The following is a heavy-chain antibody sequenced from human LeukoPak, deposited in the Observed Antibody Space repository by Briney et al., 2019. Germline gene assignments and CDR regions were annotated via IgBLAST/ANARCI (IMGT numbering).Heavy chain of an antibody. D-gene: IGHD3-3*01. Sequence: ASVKVSCKASGYTITSYAMNWVRQAPGQGLEWMGWINTNTGNPTYAQGFTGRFVFSLDTSVSTAYLQISSLKAEDTAVYYCARARTKYYDFWSGYSKDWYFDLWGRGTLVTVSS. V-gene: IGHV7-4-1*02. CDR3: ARARTKYYDFWSGYSKDWYFDL. CDR2: INTNTGNP. CDR1: GYTITSYA. J-gene: IGHJ2*01.